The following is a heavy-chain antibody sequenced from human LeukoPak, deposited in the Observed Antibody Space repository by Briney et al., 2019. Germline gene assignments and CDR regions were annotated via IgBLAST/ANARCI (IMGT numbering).Heavy chain of an antibody. J-gene: IGHJ6*02. CDR2: IYYGGST. Sequence: SETLSLTCTVSGGSISSYYWSWIRQPPGKGLEWIGYIYYGGSTNYNPSLKSRVTISVDTSKNQFSPKLSSVTAADTAVYYCARGRITMVRGAPHYYYYGMDVWGQGTTVTVSS. V-gene: IGHV4-59*01. CDR1: GGSISSYY. D-gene: IGHD3-10*01. CDR3: ARGRITMVRGAPHYYYYGMDV.